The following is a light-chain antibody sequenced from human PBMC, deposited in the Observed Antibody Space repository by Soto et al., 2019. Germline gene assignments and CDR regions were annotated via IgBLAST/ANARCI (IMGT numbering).Light chain of an antibody. V-gene: IGKV3-11*01. CDR3: QQRTNWLT. CDR2: DAS. J-gene: IGKJ4*01. Sequence: EIVLTQSPATLSLSPGERATLSCRASQSLSSYLAWYQQKPGQAPRLLIYDASNRATGIPARCSGSGSGTDFTLTISSLEPEDFAVYYCQQRTNWLTFGGGTKVEIK. CDR1: QSLSSY.